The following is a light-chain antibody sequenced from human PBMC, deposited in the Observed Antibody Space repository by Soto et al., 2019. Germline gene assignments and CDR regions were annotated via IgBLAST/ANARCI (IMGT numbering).Light chain of an antibody. CDR1: QSVSSY. CDR2: DAS. Sequence: EIVLTQSPATLSLSPWERAALSCRASQSVSSYLAWYQQKPGQAPRLLIYDASNRATGIPARFSGSGSGTDFTLTISSLEHEDFAVYYCQHRSNWPPITFGQGTRLEIK. J-gene: IGKJ5*01. V-gene: IGKV3-11*01. CDR3: QHRSNWPPIT.